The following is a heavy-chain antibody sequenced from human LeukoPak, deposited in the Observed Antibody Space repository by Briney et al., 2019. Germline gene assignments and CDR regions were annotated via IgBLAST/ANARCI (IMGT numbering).Heavy chain of an antibody. CDR1: GFTFSSYS. V-gene: IGHV3-21*01. Sequence: PGGSLRLSCAASGFTFSSYSMNWVRQAPGKGLEWVSSISSSSSYIYYADGVRGRFTISSDNAKNSLYLQMNSLRAEDTAVYYCARDSGPYYYGSGSNWGQGTLVTVSS. CDR3: ARDSGPYYYGSGSN. D-gene: IGHD3-10*01. J-gene: IGHJ4*02. CDR2: ISSSSSYI.